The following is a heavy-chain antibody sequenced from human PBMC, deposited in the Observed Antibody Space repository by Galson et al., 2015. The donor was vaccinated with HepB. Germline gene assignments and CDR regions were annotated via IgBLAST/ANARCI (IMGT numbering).Heavy chain of an antibody. CDR1: GFSFSTYA. CDR2: ISGSGDST. V-gene: IGHV3-23*01. D-gene: IGHD3/OR15-3a*01. CDR3: ARGWRTGPVV. J-gene: IGHJ4*02. Sequence: SLRLSCAASGFSFSTYAMNWVRQAPGKGLEWVSVISGSGDSTYYADSVKGRFTISRGNAKKTLFLQMNGLRAEDTAVYYCARGWRTGPVVWGQGTLVTVSP.